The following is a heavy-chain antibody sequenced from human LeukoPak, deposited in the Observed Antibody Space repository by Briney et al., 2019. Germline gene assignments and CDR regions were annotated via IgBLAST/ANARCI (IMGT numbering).Heavy chain of an antibody. J-gene: IGHJ3*02. CDR3: IRDNDAWAFDI. CDR2: IKGDGSHT. V-gene: IGHV3-74*01. D-gene: IGHD1-1*01. Sequence: GGSLRLSCAASGFTFDDYAMHWVRQAPGKGLVWVSRIKGDGSHTIYADSVKGRFTVSRDNAKNTLYLQMNSLSAEDTAVYYCIRDNDAWAFDIWGQGTMVTVSS. CDR1: GFTFDDYA.